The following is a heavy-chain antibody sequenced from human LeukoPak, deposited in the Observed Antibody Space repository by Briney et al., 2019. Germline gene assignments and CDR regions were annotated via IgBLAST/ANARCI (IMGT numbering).Heavy chain of an antibody. V-gene: IGHV3-7*01. J-gene: IGHJ4*02. Sequence: PGGSLRLSCATSGFTFSTYWMTWVRQAPGKGLEWVANIKQDGSEKYYVDSVKGRFTISRDNAKNTLYLQMNSLRAEDTAVYYCARGLSSSTITPSAYWGQGTLVTVSS. CDR1: GFTFSTYW. D-gene: IGHD2-2*01. CDR2: IKQDGSEK. CDR3: ARGLSSSTITPSAY.